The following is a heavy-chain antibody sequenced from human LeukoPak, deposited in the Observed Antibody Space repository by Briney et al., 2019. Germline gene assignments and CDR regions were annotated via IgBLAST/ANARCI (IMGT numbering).Heavy chain of an antibody. CDR3: ARVGPIVGPTDI. V-gene: IGHV3-48*01. CDR1: EFTFSSYS. J-gene: IGHJ3*02. D-gene: IGHD1-26*01. CDR2: ISSSSGVI. Sequence: PGGSLRLSCAASEFTFSSYSMNWVRQAPGKGLEWVSYISSSSGVIYYADSVKGRFTISRDNAKNSLYLQMNSLRAEDTAVYYCARVGPIVGPTDIWGQGTMVTVSS.